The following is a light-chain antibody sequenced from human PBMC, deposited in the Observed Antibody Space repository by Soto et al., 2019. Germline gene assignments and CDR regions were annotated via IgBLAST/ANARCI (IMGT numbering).Light chain of an antibody. Sequence: QSVLTQPASVSGSPGQSITISCTGTSSDVGSYNLVSWYRQHPGKAPKLMIYEGSKRPSGVSNRFSGSKSGNTASLTISGLQAEDEADYYCCSYAGSFWVFGGGTKLTVL. CDR1: SSDVGSYNL. CDR3: CSYAGSFWV. V-gene: IGLV2-23*01. J-gene: IGLJ3*02. CDR2: EGS.